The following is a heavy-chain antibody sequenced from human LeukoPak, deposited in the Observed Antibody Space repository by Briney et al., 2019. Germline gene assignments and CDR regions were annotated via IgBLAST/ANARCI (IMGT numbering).Heavy chain of an antibody. CDR1: GGSISSSSYY. D-gene: IGHD2-2*01. J-gene: IGHJ6*02. CDR2: IYYSGST. Sequence: SETLSLTCTVSGGSISSSSYYWGWTRQPPGKGLEWIGSIYYSGSTYYNPSLKSRVTISVDTSKNQFSLKLSSVTAADTAVYYCARHLDGCSSTSCYFYYYYYGMDVWGQGTTVTVSS. V-gene: IGHV4-39*01. CDR3: ARHLDGCSSTSCYFYYYYYGMDV.